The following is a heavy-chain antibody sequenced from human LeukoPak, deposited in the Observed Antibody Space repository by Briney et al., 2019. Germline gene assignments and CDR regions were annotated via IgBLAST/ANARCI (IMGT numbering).Heavy chain of an antibody. CDR3: TRDGYSSGWSPIDY. J-gene: IGHJ4*02. V-gene: IGHV3-49*04. CDR1: GFTFGDYA. CDR2: IRSKAYGGTT. D-gene: IGHD6-19*01. Sequence: GGYLRLSCTASGFTFGDYAMSWVRQAPGKGLEWVGFIRSKAYGGTTEYAASVKGRFTISRDDSKSIAYLQMNSLKTEDTAVYYCTRDGYSSGWSPIDYWGQGTLVTVSS.